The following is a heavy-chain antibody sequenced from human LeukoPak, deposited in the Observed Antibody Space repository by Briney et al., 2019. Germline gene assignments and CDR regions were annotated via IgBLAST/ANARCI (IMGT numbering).Heavy chain of an antibody. CDR2: INPRGTAT. D-gene: IGHD3-16*01. CDR3: ARDTSEGDYAWWFDP. CDR1: GYSFTSHY. V-gene: IGHV1-46*01. Sequence: ASVKVSCKASGYSFTSHYMHWVRQAPGQGLEWMGLINPRGTATRYAESFQGRLTLTGDLSTSTDYMELSSLRSDDTAVYFCARDTSEGDYAWWFDPWVQGTLVTVSS. J-gene: IGHJ5*02.